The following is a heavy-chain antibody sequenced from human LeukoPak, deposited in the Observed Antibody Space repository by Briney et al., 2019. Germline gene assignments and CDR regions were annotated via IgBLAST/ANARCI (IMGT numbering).Heavy chain of an antibody. CDR3: ARDVTIFGVDS. CDR2: IYYSGST. D-gene: IGHD3-3*01. CDR1: GGSISSYY. J-gene: IGHJ5*02. V-gene: IGHV4-59*01. Sequence: SETLSLTXTVSGGSISSYYWSWIRQPPGKGLEWIGYIYYSGSTNYNPSLKSRVTISVDTSKNQFSLKLSSVTAADTAVYYCARDVTIFGVDSWGQGTLVTVSS.